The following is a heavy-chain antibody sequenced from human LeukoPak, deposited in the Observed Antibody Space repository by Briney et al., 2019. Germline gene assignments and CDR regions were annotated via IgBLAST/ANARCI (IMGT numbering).Heavy chain of an antibody. CDR3: ARGHSSVVTAIPYYFDY. Sequence: SETLSLTCTVSGYSISSGYYWGWIRQPPGKGLEWIGSIYHNGNTYYNPSLKSRVTISVDTSKNQFSLRLSSVTAADTAMYYCARGHSSVVTAIPYYFDYWGRGTLVTVSS. CDR2: IYHNGNT. V-gene: IGHV4-38-2*02. J-gene: IGHJ4*02. CDR1: GYSISSGYY. D-gene: IGHD2-21*02.